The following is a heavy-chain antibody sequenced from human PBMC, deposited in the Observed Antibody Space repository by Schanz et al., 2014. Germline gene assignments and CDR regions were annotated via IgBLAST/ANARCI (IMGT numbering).Heavy chain of an antibody. CDR1: GSTFRNYG. CDR2: ISNGGGYI. Sequence: EVQVVESGGDFVQPGGSLRLSCAVSGSTFRNYGMGWVRQAPGKGLEWVSSISNGGGYIYYADSVKGRFTISRDNAKNSVYLQMHSLRAEDTALYYCARDRDAGGYDSWGQGTLVTVSS. CDR3: ARDRDAGGYDS. D-gene: IGHD2-8*02. J-gene: IGHJ5*01. V-gene: IGHV3-21*01.